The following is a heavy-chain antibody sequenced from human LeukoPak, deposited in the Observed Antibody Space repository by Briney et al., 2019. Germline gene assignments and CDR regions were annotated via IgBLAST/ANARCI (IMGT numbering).Heavy chain of an antibody. CDR3: ARDGNGYYDSSGSPDY. D-gene: IGHD3-22*01. V-gene: IGHV3-33*01. CDR2: IWYDGSNK. CDR1: GLTFSSYG. J-gene: IGHJ4*02. Sequence: GGSLRLSCAASGLTFSSYGMHWVRQAPGKGLEWVAVIWYDGSNKYYADSVKGRFTISRDNSKNTLYLQMNSLRAEDTAVYYCARDGNGYYDSSGSPDYWGQGTLVTVSS.